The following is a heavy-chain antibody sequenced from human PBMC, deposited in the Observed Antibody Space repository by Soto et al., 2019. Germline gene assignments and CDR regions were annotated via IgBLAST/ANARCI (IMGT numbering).Heavy chain of an antibody. D-gene: IGHD2-15*01. CDR2: LSWDRSTV. CDR3: EVSSPDIVVLPSSIYFTS. CDR1: GSSSDPFT. V-gene: IGHV3-9*02. Sequence: PGGSLRLSCVASGSSSDPFTMHWVRELPGKGLELVAGLSWDRSTVAYADSVQGRFTISRDHAKNSVDLLMDSLGPDDTALYFCEVSSPDIVVLPSSIYFTSWGPGTQVTVSS. J-gene: IGHJ4*02.